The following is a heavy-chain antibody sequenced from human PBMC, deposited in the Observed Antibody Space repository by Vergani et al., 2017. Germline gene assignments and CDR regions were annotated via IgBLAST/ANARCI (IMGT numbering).Heavy chain of an antibody. Sequence: EVQLVESGGGLVQPGGSLRLSCAASGFTFSSYWMSWVRQAPGKGLEWVSVIYSGGSTYYADSVKGRFTISRDNSKNTLYLQMNSLRAEDTAVYYCARDGIVATITAWFDPWGQGTLVTVSS. J-gene: IGHJ5*02. CDR2: IYSGGST. D-gene: IGHD5-12*01. V-gene: IGHV3-66*01. CDR1: GFTFSSYW. CDR3: ARDGIVATITAWFDP.